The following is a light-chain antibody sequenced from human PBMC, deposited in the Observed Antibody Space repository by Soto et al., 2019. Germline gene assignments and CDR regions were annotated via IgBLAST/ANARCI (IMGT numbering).Light chain of an antibody. CDR2: DAS. Sequence: IVVTQSPATLSVSPGEGVTLSCRASQGVGSNLAWYQQRPGQAPRLLIYDASTRATGIPDRFSGSGSGTEFTLTISSLQSVDFAVYYCQQFNIWPHMLSFGGGTKLEMK. CDR1: QGVGSN. V-gene: IGKV3-15*01. J-gene: IGKJ4*01. CDR3: QQFNIWPHMLS.